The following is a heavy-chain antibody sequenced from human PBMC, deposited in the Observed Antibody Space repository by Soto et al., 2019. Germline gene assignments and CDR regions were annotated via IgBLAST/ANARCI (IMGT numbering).Heavy chain of an antibody. CDR1: GFSLSTSGVG. CDR3: ADTVTKVRGAPSFDY. D-gene: IGHD3-10*01. Sequence: QITLKESGPTLVQPTQTLTLTCTFSGFSLSTSGVGVGWIRQPPGKALEWLALIYWDDDKRYSPTLKSRLTLXXSXSXXQVVLTLSNMDPVHTATYYRADTVTKVRGAPSFDYWGQGTLVAVAS. J-gene: IGHJ4*02. CDR2: IYWDDDK. V-gene: IGHV2-5*02.